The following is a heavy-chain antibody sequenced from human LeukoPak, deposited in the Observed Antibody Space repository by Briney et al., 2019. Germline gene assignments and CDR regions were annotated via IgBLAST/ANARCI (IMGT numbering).Heavy chain of an antibody. Sequence: PGGSLRLSCAASGFTFSAYAMNWVRQAPGKGLKWVSYITSSSSTIYYADSVKGRFTISRDNAKNSLYLQMNSLRDEDTAVYYCARGDGWFGELLNFDYWGQGTLVTVSS. CDR2: ITSSSSTI. J-gene: IGHJ4*02. V-gene: IGHV3-48*02. CDR1: GFTFSAYA. CDR3: ARGDGWFGELLNFDY. D-gene: IGHD3-10*01.